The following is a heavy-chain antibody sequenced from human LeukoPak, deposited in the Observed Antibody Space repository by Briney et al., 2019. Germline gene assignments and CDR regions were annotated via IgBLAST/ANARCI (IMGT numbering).Heavy chain of an antibody. V-gene: IGHV4-59*01. CDR2: IYNSAKT. CDR1: GASISSYY. D-gene: IGHD2-8*01. CDR3: PRAPVLYHFDY. J-gene: IGHJ4*02. Sequence: PSETLSLTCAVSGASISSYYRSWVRQTPRKGLEWIGYIYNSAKTDSNPSLKSRVTISVDTSKSKLSLHLYSVTAADSAVYYCPRAPVLYHFDYWGQGTLVIVSS.